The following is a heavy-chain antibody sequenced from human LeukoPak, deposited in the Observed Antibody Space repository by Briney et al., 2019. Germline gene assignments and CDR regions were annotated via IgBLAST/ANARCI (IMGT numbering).Heavy chain of an antibody. CDR3: ARAELLNWFDP. J-gene: IGHJ5*02. CDR2: IYTSGST. Sequence: SETLSLTCTASGGSISSYYWSWIRQPPGKGLEWIGYIYTSGSTNYNPSLKSRVTISVDTSKNQFSLKLSSVTAADTAVYYCARAELLNWFDPWGQGTLVTVSS. CDR1: GGSISSYY. D-gene: IGHD1-26*01. V-gene: IGHV4-4*09.